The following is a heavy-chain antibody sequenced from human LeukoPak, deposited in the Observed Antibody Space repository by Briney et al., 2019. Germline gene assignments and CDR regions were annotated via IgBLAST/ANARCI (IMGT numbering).Heavy chain of an antibody. CDR1: GYTFTGYY. V-gene: IGHV1-2*06. Sequence: GASVKVSCKASGYTFTGYYMHWVRQAPGQGLEWMGRINPNSGGTNYAQKFQGRVTMTRDTSISTAYMELSRLRSDDTAVYYCARVGVRGKSDAFDIWGQGTMVTVSS. D-gene: IGHD1-26*01. J-gene: IGHJ3*02. CDR2: INPNSGGT. CDR3: ARVGVRGKSDAFDI.